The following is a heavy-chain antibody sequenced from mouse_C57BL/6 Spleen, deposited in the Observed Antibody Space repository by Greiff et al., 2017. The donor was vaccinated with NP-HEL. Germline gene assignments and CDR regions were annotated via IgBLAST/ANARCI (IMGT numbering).Heavy chain of an antibody. Sequence: EVKLQESGPELVKPGASVKISCKASGYSFTGYYMNWVKQSPEKSLEWIGEINPSTGGTTYNQKFKAKATLTVDKSSSTAYMQLKSLTSEDSAVYYCARGEVRLYQFAYWGQGTLVTVSA. J-gene: IGHJ3*01. V-gene: IGHV1-42*01. CDR3: ARGEVRLYQFAY. D-gene: IGHD2-1*01. CDR1: GYSFTGYY. CDR2: INPSTGGT.